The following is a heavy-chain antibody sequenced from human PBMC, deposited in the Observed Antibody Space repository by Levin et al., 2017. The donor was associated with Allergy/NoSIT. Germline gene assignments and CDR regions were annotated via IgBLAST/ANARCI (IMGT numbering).Heavy chain of an antibody. V-gene: IGHV3-11*01. D-gene: IGHD6-19*01. J-gene: IGHJ3*02. CDR1: GFIFSDYY. CDR3: TRERGGIYGSTPHDGFDI. CDR2: ISSGGTTR. Sequence: GGSLRLSCVGSGFIFSDYYMSWIRQAPGKGLEWLSYISSGGTTRFYADSVKGRFTISRDNAENSMYLQMTSLTVDDTAVYYCTRERGGIYGSTPHDGFDIWGQGAVVTVSS.